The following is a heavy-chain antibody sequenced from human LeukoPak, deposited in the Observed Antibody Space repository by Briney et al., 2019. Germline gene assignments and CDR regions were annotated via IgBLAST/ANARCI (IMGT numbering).Heavy chain of an antibody. D-gene: IGHD5-18*01. Sequence: GGSLRLSCAGSGFTFSSYSMNWVRQAPGKGLEWVSSISSSSSYIYYADSVKGRFTISRDNAKNSLYLQMNSLRAEDTAVYYCARDTGQLWFFDYWGQGTLVTVSS. CDR2: ISSSSSYI. J-gene: IGHJ4*02. V-gene: IGHV3-21*01. CDR1: GFTFSSYS. CDR3: ARDTGQLWFFDY.